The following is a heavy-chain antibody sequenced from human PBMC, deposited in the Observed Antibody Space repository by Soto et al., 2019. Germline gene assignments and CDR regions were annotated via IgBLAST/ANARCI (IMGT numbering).Heavy chain of an antibody. CDR2: ISGSGIST. V-gene: IGHV3-23*01. Sequence: GGSLRLSCAASGFTFSSHALNWVRQAPGKGLEWVSVISGSGISTHYADSVKGRFTVSRDNSKNTLYLQMNSLRAEDTAVYNCAKEPVGPDWYFDLWGRGTLVTVSS. CDR1: GFTFSSHA. CDR3: AKEPVGPDWYFDL. J-gene: IGHJ2*01.